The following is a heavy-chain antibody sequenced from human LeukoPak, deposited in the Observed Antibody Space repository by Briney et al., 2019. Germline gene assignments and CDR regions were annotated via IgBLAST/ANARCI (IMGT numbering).Heavy chain of an antibody. J-gene: IGHJ4*02. D-gene: IGHD6-13*01. Sequence: GGSLRLSCAASGFTFSSYSMNWVRQAPGKGLEWVSSISSSSSYIYYADSVKGRFTISRDNAKNSLYLQMNSLRAEDTAVYYCARESLIAAAGYYFDYWGQGTLATVSS. CDR3: ARESLIAAAGYYFDY. CDR1: GFTFSSYS. CDR2: ISSSSSYI. V-gene: IGHV3-21*01.